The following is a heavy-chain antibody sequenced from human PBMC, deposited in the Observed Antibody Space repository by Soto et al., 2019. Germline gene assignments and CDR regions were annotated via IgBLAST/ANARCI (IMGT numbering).Heavy chain of an antibody. CDR1: GFIFNNYA. V-gene: IGHV3-23*01. D-gene: IGHD6-19*01. CDR3: VKDFRGAVPDMPIDY. J-gene: IGHJ4*02. Sequence: GGSLRLSCAASGFIFNNYAMTWVRQSPGKGLEWVSTISGNYGTTFYADSVKGRFTISRDNSKNTVSLQMNSPRAEDTALYYCVKDFRGAVPDMPIDYWGQGTLVTVSS. CDR2: ISGNYGTT.